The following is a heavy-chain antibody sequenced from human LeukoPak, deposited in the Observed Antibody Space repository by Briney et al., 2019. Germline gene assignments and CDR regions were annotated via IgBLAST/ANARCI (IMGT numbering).Heavy chain of an antibody. CDR1: GLIFETYG. D-gene: IGHD5-18*01. V-gene: IGHV3-30*18. CDR2: ISKNGSNT. Sequence: GSLRLSCEVSGLIFETYGMHWVRQAPGKGLEWVGVISKNGSNTYYGDSVKGRFTISRDNTNNTLSLQMNGMTTEDTGVYFCVKGRRGSSYVHYFDSWGQGTLVTVSS. J-gene: IGHJ4*02. CDR3: VKGRRGSSYVHYFDS.